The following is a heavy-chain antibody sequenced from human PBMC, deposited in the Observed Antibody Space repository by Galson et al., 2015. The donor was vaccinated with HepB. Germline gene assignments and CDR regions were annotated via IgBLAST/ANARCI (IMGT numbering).Heavy chain of an antibody. J-gene: IGHJ4*02. V-gene: IGHV3-23*01. D-gene: IGHD6-19*01. Sequence: SLRLSCAASGFTFSSYAMSWVRQAPGKGLEWVSAISGSGGSTYYADSVKGRLTISRDNSKNTLYLQMNSLRAEDTAVYYCAKDIDSSGWLSFDYWGQGTLVTVSS. CDR2: ISGSGGST. CDR1: GFTFSSYA. CDR3: AKDIDSSGWLSFDY.